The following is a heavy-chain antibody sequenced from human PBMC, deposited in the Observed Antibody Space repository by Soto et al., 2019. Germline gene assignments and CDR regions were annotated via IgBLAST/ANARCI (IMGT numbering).Heavy chain of an antibody. CDR3: ARSSNYMEGRTFDP. J-gene: IGHJ5*02. CDR2: MNFRGST. D-gene: IGHD1-7*01. V-gene: IGHV4-30-4*01. Sequence: PXETLSLTFTVSGNSITRGDYYWSWIRQPPGKGLEWIGFMNFRGSTYYNPSLKSRITLSVDTSKNQISLNLSSVTAADTAVYYCARSSNYMEGRTFDPWGQRTLVTVSS. CDR1: GNSITRGDYY.